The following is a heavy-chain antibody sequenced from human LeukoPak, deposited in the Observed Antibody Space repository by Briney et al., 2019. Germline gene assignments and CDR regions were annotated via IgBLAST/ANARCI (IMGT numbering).Heavy chain of an antibody. CDR3: AKTQGYFDS. CDR2: ISVSGDTT. Sequence: GGSLRLSCVASGFTFSSYAMSWVRQAPGKGLERVSVISVSGDTTYYADSVKGRFTISRDNSKNTLYLQMNSLRAEDTAVFYCAKTQGYFDSWGQGTLVTVSS. CDR1: GFTFSSYA. J-gene: IGHJ4*02. V-gene: IGHV3-23*01.